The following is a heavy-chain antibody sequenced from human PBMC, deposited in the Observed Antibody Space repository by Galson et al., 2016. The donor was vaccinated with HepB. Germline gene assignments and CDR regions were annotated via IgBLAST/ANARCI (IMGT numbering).Heavy chain of an antibody. CDR3: ARHLPRGSGWSFYFDS. D-gene: IGHD6-19*01. Sequence: SLRLSCAASGFNFGDDAMSWFRQAPGRGLEWLGFIRAKRYGETTEFAASVKGRFSISKDDSRGIAYLQMTSLKSEDTAVYYCARHLPRGSGWSFYFDSWCQCTLVTVSS. CDR2: IRAKRYGETT. J-gene: IGHJ4*02. CDR1: GFNFGDDA. V-gene: IGHV3-49*03.